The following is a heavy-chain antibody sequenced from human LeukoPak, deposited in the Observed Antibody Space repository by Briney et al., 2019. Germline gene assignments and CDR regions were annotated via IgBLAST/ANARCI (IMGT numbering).Heavy chain of an antibody. J-gene: IGHJ5*02. V-gene: IGHV1-2*02. CDR1: GYTFTSYG. CDR3: ARDLMVIAATVNWFDP. CDR2: INPNSGGT. Sequence: GASVKVSCKASGYTFTSYGISWVRQAPGQGLEWMGWINPNSGGTNYAQKFQGRVTMTRDTSISTAYMELSRLRSDDTAVYYCARDLMVIAATVNWFDPWGQGTLVTVSS. D-gene: IGHD6-13*01.